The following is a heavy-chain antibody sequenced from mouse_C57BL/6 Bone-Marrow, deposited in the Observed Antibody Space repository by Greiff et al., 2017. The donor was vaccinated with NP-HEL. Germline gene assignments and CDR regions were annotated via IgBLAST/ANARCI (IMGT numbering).Heavy chain of an antibody. J-gene: IGHJ4*01. CDR3: ARSNYYGSSYDYAMDY. CDR1: GYTFTSYW. D-gene: IGHD1-1*01. V-gene: IGHV1-53*01. CDR2: INPSNGGT. Sequence: QVQLQQPGTELVKPGASVKLSCKASGYTFTSYWMHWVKQRPGQGLEWIGNINPSNGGTNYNEKFKSKATLTVDKSSSTAYMQLSSLTSEDSADYYCARSNYYGSSYDYAMDYWGQGTSVTVSS.